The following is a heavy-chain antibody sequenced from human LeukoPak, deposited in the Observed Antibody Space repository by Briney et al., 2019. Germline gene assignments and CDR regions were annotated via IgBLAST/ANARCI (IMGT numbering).Heavy chain of an antibody. V-gene: IGHV2-5*02. J-gene: IGHJ5*02. CDR3: AHQGSAGDGYKLNWFDP. D-gene: IGHD5-24*01. Sequence: ESGPTLVKPTQTLTLTCTFSGFSLSTSGVGVGWIRQPPGKALEWLALIYWDDDKRYSPSLKSRLTITKDAPKNQVVLTMTNMDPVDTATYYCAHQGSAGDGYKLNWFDPWGQGTLVTVSS. CDR1: GFSLSTSGVG. CDR2: IYWDDDK.